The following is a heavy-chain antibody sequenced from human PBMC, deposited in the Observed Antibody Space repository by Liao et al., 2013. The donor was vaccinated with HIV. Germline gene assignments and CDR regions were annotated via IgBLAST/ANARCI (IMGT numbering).Heavy chain of an antibody. J-gene: IGHJ4*02. V-gene: IGHV4-59*12. Sequence: QVQLQESGPGLVKPSETLSLTCTVSGGSISGYYWSWIRQPPGKGLECIGYIYYSGSTYYNPSLKSRVTISVDTSKNQFSLKLSSVTAADTAVYYCARGLTYYDFWSGYYKLSYFDYWAREPWSPSPQ. CDR1: GGSISGYY. CDR3: ARGLTYYDFWSGYYKLSYFDY. CDR2: IYYSGST. D-gene: IGHD3-3*01.